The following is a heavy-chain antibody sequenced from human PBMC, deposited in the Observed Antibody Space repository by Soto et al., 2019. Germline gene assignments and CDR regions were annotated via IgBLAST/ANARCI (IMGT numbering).Heavy chain of an antibody. V-gene: IGHV4-59*01. CDR2: IYYSGST. CDR1: GGSISSYY. D-gene: IGHD3-10*01. CDR3: ATDNMVRGVASNWFDP. J-gene: IGHJ5*02. Sequence: SETLSLTCPVSGGSISSYYWRWIRQPPGKGLEWIGYIYYSGSTKYNPSLKSRVTISVDTSKNQFSLKLSSVTAADTAVYYCATDNMVRGVASNWFDPWGQGTLVPVSS.